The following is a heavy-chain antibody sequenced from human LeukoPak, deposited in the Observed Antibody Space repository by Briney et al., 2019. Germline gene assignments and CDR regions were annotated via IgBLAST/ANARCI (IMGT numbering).Heavy chain of an antibody. J-gene: IGHJ4*02. CDR3: ATDRFRYGATF. Sequence: ASVKVSCKASGYTFTSYYMHWVRQAPGQGLEWMGIINPSGGSTSYAQKFQGRVTMTEDTSTDTAYMALSSLRSEDTAVYYCATDRFRYGATFWGQGTLVSVSS. V-gene: IGHV1-46*01. CDR1: GYTFTSYY. CDR2: INPSGGST. D-gene: IGHD4-17*01.